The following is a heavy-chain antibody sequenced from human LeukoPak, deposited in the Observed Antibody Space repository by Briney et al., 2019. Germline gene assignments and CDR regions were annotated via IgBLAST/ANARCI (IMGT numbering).Heavy chain of an antibody. J-gene: IGHJ3*02. V-gene: IGHV1-69*13. CDR3: ARKITLIPPGALDI. Sequence: ASVKVSCKASGGTFSSYAISWVRQAPGQGLEWMGGIIPMFGTTNYAQKFQGRVTITADESTSTAYMELSRLRSEDTAVYYCARKITLIPPGALDIWGQGTMVTVSS. CDR1: GGTFSSYA. CDR2: IIPMFGTT. D-gene: IGHD3-22*01.